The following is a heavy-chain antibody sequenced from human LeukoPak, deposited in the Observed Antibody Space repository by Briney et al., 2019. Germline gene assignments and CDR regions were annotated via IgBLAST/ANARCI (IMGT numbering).Heavy chain of an antibody. D-gene: IGHD3-22*01. CDR1: GGTFSSYA. CDR3: ARDYDDSSGYYYY. CDR2: IIPIFGTA. Sequence: SVKVSCKASGGTFSSYAISWVRQAPGQGLEWMGGIIPIFGTANYAQKFQGRVTITADESTSTAYMELSSLRSDDTAVYYCARDYDDSSGYYYYWGQGTLVTVSS. V-gene: IGHV1-69*13. J-gene: IGHJ4*02.